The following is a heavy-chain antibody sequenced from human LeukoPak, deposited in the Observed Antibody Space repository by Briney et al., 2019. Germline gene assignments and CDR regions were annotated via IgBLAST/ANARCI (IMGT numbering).Heavy chain of an antibody. CDR2: ISWNSGSI. CDR1: GFTFDDYA. V-gene: IGHV3-9*01. Sequence: GGSLRLSCAASGFTFDDYAMHWVRQAPGKGLEWVSGISWNSGSIGYADSVKGRFTISRDNAKNSLYLQMNSLRDEDTAVYYCSRDGGSPPMNWGQGTLVTVSS. J-gene: IGHJ4*02. CDR3: SRDGGSPPMN. D-gene: IGHD1-26*01.